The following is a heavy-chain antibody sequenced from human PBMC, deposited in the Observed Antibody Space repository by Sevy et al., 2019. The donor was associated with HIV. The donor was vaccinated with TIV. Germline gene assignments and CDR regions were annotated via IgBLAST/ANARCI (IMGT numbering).Heavy chain of an antibody. CDR1: GGTFSSYA. D-gene: IGHD1-26*01. CDR2: IIPIFGTA. CDR3: AREELVRVGATGRFDY. V-gene: IGHV1-69*06. J-gene: IGHJ4*02. Sequence: ASVKVSCKASGGTFSSYAISWVRQAPGQGLEWMGGIIPIFGTANYAQKFQGRVTITADKSTSTAYMELSSLRSEDTAVYYRAREELVRVGATGRFDYWGQGTLVTVSS.